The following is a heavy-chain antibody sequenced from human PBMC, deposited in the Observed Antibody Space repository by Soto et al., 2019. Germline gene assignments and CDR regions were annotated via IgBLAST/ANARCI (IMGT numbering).Heavy chain of an antibody. CDR1: GFTLSSYW. V-gene: IGHV3-7*03. Sequence: GGSLRLSCEASGFTLSSYWMSWIRQAPGKGLEWVANTRQDGGQSYLVDSVQGRFTISRDNSKNSLSLRMNSLRDEDTAVYFCAKRSPYSSGWYSPIFDYWGQGALVTVSS. D-gene: IGHD6-13*01. J-gene: IGHJ4*02. CDR2: TRQDGGQS. CDR3: AKRSPYSSGWYSPIFDY.